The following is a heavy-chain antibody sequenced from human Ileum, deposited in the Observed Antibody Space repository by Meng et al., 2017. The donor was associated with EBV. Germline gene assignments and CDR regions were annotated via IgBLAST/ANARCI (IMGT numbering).Heavy chain of an antibody. V-gene: IGHV4-4*02. CDR3: ARHSGYNQGY. CDR1: DGSISSSNW. CDR2: IYYSGSP. Sequence: QVQLQESGQGLLKPSGTLSLICVVFDGSISSSNWWSWVRQPPGKGLEWIGQIYYSGSPSYNPSLKSRVTMSVDKSKNQVSLNLNSVTAADTALYYCARHSGYNQGYWGQGTLVTVSS. D-gene: IGHD5-24*01. J-gene: IGHJ4*02.